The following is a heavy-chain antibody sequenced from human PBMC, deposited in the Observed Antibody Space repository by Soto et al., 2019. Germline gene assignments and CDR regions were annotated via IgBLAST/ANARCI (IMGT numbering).Heavy chain of an antibody. Sequence: QVQLVQSGAEVQKPGSSGQVSCKASVDTFTIFAISWVRQAPGQGLEWMGGIIPTIGTTNYAQRLQGRSTITGDESTGTGYMEVSSLKSEDTAGYYCARDLGSGDEREDYWRHG. D-gene: IGHD5-12*01. CDR3: ARDLGSGDEREDY. V-gene: IGHV1-69*12. J-gene: IGHJ4*01. CDR2: IIPTIGTT. CDR1: VDTFTIFA.